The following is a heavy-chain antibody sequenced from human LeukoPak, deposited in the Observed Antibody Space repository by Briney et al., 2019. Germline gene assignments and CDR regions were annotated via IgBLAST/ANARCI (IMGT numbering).Heavy chain of an antibody. J-gene: IGHJ6*02. D-gene: IGHD3-10*01. CDR3: ARVRGVIISHQRPYYYYYGMDV. Sequence: SQTLSLTCAISGDSVSSNSAAWNWIRQSPSRGLEWLGRTYYRSKWYNDYAVSVKSRITINPDTSKNQFSLQLNSVTPEDTAVYYCARVRGVIISHQRPYYYYYGMDVWGQGTTVTVSS. CDR2: TYYRSKWYN. CDR1: GDSVSSNSAA. V-gene: IGHV6-1*01.